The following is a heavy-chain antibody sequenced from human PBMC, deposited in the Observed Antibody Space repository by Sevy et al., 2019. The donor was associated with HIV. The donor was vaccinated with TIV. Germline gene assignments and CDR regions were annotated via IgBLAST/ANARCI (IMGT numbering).Heavy chain of an antibody. V-gene: IGHV4-61*03. J-gene: IGHJ4*02. CDR2: IYYSGST. D-gene: IGHD6-13*01. CDR3: VRSRARRAAAVYFDY. CDR1: GGSVSSGSYY. Sequence: SETLSLTCTVSGGSVSSGSYYWSWIRQPPGKGLEWIGYIYYSGSTNYNPSLKSRVTISVDTSKNHFSLKLSAVTAADTAVYYCVRSRARRAAAVYFDYWGQGTLVTVSS.